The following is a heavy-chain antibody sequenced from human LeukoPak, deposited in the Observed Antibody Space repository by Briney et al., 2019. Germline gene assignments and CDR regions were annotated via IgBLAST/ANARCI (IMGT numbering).Heavy chain of an antibody. J-gene: IGHJ5*02. D-gene: IGHD4-17*01. CDR2: ISSSGGST. CDR1: GFTFSSYA. Sequence: GGSLRLSCAASGFTFSSYAMSWVRQAPGKGLEWVSDISSSGGSTYYPDSVKGRFTISRDNSKNTLYLQMNSLRAEDTAVCYCAKSGRTVTLAGDKWFDPWGQGTLVTVSS. V-gene: IGHV3-23*01. CDR3: AKSGRTVTLAGDKWFDP.